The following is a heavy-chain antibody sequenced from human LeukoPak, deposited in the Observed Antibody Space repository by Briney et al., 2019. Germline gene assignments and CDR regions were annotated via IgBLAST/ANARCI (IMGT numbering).Heavy chain of an antibody. CDR1: GFTFSYYA. CDR3: AAQSGYNFGSSTY. V-gene: IGHV3-23*01. J-gene: IGHJ4*02. D-gene: IGHD5-18*01. Sequence: PGGSLRLSCAASGFTFSYYAMSWVRQAPGKGLEWVSSISGSGVSTYYADSVKGRVTISRDNSKNTLYQQMNSLRVEDTAVYYCAAQSGYNFGSSTYWGQGTLVTVSS. CDR2: ISGSGVST.